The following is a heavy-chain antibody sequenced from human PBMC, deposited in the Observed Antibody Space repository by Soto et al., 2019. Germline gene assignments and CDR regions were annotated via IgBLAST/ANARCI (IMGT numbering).Heavy chain of an antibody. V-gene: IGHV3-21*01. D-gene: IGHD4-17*01. J-gene: IGHJ4*02. Sequence: GGSLRLSCAASGFTFSSYSMNWVRQAPGKGLEWVSSISSSSSYIYYADSVKGRFTISRDNAKNSLYLQMNSLRAEDTAVYYCASDCALRDCWWGQGTLVTVSS. CDR2: ISSSSSYI. CDR3: ASDCALRDCW. CDR1: GFTFSSYS.